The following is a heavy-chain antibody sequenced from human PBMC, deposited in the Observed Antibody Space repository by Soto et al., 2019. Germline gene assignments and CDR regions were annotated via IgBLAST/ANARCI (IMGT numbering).Heavy chain of an antibody. J-gene: IGHJ4*02. CDR2: IRSKANSYAT. Sequence: EVQLVESGGGLVQPGGSLKLSCAASGFTFSGSAMHWVRQASGKGLEWVGRIRSKANSYATAYAASVKGSFTISRDDSKNTAYLQMNSLKTEDTAVYYCTRRHYYDSSGYCFDYWGQGTLVTVSS. CDR3: TRRHYYDSSGYCFDY. D-gene: IGHD3-22*01. CDR1: GFTFSGSA. V-gene: IGHV3-73*01.